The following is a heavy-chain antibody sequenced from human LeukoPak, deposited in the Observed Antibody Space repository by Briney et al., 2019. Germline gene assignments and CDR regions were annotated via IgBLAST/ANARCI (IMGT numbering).Heavy chain of an antibody. CDR2: INPNSGGT. CDR1: GYTFTGYY. D-gene: IGHD3-22*01. J-gene: IGHJ5*02. V-gene: IGHV1-2*02. Sequence: ASVKVSCKASGYTFTGYYMHWVRQAPEQGLEWMGWINPNSGGTNYAQKFQGRVTMTRDTSISTAYMELSRLRSDDTAVYYCARGRITMIVVAERYNWFDPWGQGTLVTVSS. CDR3: ARGRITMIVVAERYNWFDP.